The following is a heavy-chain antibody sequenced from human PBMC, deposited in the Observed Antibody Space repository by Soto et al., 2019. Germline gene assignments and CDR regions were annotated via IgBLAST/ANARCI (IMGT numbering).Heavy chain of an antibody. CDR3: ARVTAGYYYYYYGMDV. J-gene: IGHJ6*02. Sequence: SETLSLTCAVYGGSFSGYYWSWIRQPPGKGLEWIGEINHSGSTNYNPSLKSRVTISVDTSKNQFSLKLSSVTAADTAVYYCARVTAGYYYYYYGMDVWGQGTTVTVSS. D-gene: IGHD2-21*02. CDR1: GGSFSGYY. V-gene: IGHV4-34*01. CDR2: INHSGST.